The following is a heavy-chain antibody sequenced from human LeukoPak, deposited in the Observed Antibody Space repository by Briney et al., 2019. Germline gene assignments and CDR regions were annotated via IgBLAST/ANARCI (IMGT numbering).Heavy chain of an antibody. CDR2: ITGSGSST. Sequence: GGSLRLSCAASGFTFSSYAMTWVRQAPGKGLEWVSSITGSGSSTYYADSVKGRFTISRDSSKNMVYVQMNSLRAEDTAVYFCAKPPRVVVVTAFDSWGQGTLVTVSS. J-gene: IGHJ4*02. D-gene: IGHD2-21*02. CDR1: GFTFSSYA. CDR3: AKPPRVVVVTAFDS. V-gene: IGHV3-23*01.